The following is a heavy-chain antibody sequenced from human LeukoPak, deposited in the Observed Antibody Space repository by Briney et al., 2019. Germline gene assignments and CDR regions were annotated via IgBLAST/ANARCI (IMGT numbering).Heavy chain of an antibody. CDR2: ISSSSSYI. D-gene: IGHD5-24*01. Sequence: PGGSLRLSCAASGFTFSSYSMNWVRQAPGKGLEWVSSISSSSSYIYYADSVKGRFTISRDNAKNSLYLQMNSLRAEDTAVYYCARDQWDGYNNFDYWGQGTLVTVSS. J-gene: IGHJ4*02. CDR3: ARDQWDGYNNFDY. CDR1: GFTFSSYS. V-gene: IGHV3-21*01.